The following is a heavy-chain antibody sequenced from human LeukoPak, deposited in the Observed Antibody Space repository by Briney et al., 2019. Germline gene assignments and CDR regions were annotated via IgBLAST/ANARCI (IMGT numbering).Heavy chain of an antibody. J-gene: IGHJ6*03. CDR3: AKAGGTTGSMRFYMDV. V-gene: IGHV3-74*01. Sequence: GGSLRLSCAGSGFTFSSYWMLWVRQAPGEGLVWVSRISSDEISTNYAASVRGRYTISRDNAKNTLYLQMDSQRAEDTAVYYCAKAGGTTGSMRFYMDVWGKGTTVTVSS. CDR1: GFTFSSYW. D-gene: IGHD1-1*01. CDR2: ISSDEIST.